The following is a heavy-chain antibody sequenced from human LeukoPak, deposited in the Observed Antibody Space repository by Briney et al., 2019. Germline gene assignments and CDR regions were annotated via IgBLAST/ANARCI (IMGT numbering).Heavy chain of an antibody. CDR3: TTDSVVVPAADAFDI. V-gene: IGHV3-23*01. CDR1: GFTFSSYA. D-gene: IGHD2-2*01. CDR2: ISGSGGST. J-gene: IGHJ3*02. Sequence: PGGSLRLSCAASGFTFSSYAVSWVRQAPGKGLEWVSAISGSGGSTYYAAPVKGRFTISRDDSKNTLYLQMNSLKTEDTAVYYCTTDSVVVPAADAFDIWGQGTMVTVSS.